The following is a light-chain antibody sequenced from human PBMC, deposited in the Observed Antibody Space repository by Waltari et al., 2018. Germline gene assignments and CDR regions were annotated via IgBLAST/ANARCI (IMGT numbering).Light chain of an antibody. V-gene: IGKV2-30*02. Sequence: DVVMTQSPLSLPVTLGQPASISCRSTQSLVHRDGNTYLNWFQQRPGQSPRCLIYKVSDRDSGGPDRVSGSGSGTDFTLKISRVEAEDVGVYYCMQGTHWPPTFGRGTRLEIQ. CDR3: MQGTHWPPT. CDR1: QSLVHRDGNTY. CDR2: KVS. J-gene: IGKJ5*01.